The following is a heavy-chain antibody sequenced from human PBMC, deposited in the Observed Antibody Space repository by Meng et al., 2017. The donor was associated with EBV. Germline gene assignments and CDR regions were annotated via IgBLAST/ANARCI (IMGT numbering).Heavy chain of an antibody. CDR3: ASESGRGYTPDY. D-gene: IGHD3-10*01. CDR1: GCPFRYYA. J-gene: IGHJ4*02. Sequence: QVRLGPTAAEVKEPGSSVKVSCKSSGCPFRYYAISWVRQAPGQGLEWLGGFLPRLGAPNYAQKFHGRVKITANESTSTHYMDLSSLRSEDTAIYYCASESGRGYTPDYWGQGTLVTVSS. CDR2: FLPRLGAP. V-gene: IGHV1-69*01.